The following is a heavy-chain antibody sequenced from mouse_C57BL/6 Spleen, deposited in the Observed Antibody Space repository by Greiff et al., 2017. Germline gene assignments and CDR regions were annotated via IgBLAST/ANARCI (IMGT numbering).Heavy chain of an antibody. Sequence: QVQLQQPGAELVRPGSSVKLSCKASGYTFTSYWMHWVKQRPIQGLEWIGNIDPSDSETHYNQKFKDKATLTVDKSSSTAYMQISSLTSEDSAVYYCARNLYYDYDGAWFAYWGQGTLVTVSA. D-gene: IGHD2-4*01. CDR2: IDPSDSET. CDR3: ARNLYYDYDGAWFAY. CDR1: GYTFTSYW. J-gene: IGHJ3*01. V-gene: IGHV1-52*01.